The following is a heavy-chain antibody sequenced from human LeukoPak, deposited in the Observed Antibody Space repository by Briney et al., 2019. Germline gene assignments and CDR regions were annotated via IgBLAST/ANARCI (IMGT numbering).Heavy chain of an antibody. D-gene: IGHD3-16*01. Sequence: GGSQRLSCVVSEFPFSDWYMSWIRQVPGKGLEWISYISESGRTVFYADSVEGRFTISRDNAKKSLYLQMNSLRAEDTAVYYCARDGPQGVFDYWGQGVLVTVSS. CDR3: ARDGPQGVFDY. V-gene: IGHV3-11*01. CDR2: ISESGRTV. CDR1: EFPFSDWY. J-gene: IGHJ4*02.